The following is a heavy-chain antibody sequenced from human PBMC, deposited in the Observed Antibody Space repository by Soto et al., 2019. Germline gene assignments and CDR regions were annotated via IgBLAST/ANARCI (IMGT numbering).Heavy chain of an antibody. J-gene: IGHJ5*02. Sequence: SETLSLTCAVYGGSFSGYYWSWIRQPPGKGLEWIGEINHSGSTNYNPSLKSRVTISVDTSKNQFSLKLSSVTAADTAVYYCARGAIVVVTATRARFDPWGQGTLVTVS. V-gene: IGHV4-34*01. CDR1: GGSFSGYY. D-gene: IGHD2-21*02. CDR2: INHSGST. CDR3: ARGAIVVVTATRARFDP.